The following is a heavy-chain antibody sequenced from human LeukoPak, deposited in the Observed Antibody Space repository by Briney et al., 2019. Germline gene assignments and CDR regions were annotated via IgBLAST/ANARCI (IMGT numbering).Heavy chain of an antibody. V-gene: IGHV3-21*01. CDR1: GFTFSSHS. D-gene: IGHD5-24*01. CDR2: ISSSSSYI. Sequence: GGSLRLSCAASGFTFSSHSMNWVRQAPGKGLEWVSSISSSSSYIYYADSVKGRFTISRDNAKNSLYLQMNSLRAEDTAVYYCARVVATILGFDYWGQGTLVTVSS. CDR3: ARVVATILGFDY. J-gene: IGHJ4*02.